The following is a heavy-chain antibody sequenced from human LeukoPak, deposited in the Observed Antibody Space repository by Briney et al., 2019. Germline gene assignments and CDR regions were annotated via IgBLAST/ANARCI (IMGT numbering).Heavy chain of an antibody. V-gene: IGHV3-30*02. CDR1: GFTFSSYG. CDR2: IRYDGSNK. J-gene: IGHJ4*02. CDR3: AKGPHYYGSGSYYFDY. D-gene: IGHD3-10*01. Sequence: PGGSLRLSCAASGFTFSSYGMHWVRQAPGKGLEWVAFIRYDGSNKYYADSVKGRFTISRDNSKNTLYLQMNSLRAEDTAVYYCAKGPHYYGSGSYYFDYWGQGTLVTVSS.